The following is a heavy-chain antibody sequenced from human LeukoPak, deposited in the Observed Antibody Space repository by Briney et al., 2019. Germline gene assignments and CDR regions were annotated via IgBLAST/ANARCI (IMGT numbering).Heavy chain of an antibody. CDR2: ISSSGSTI. Sequence: GGSLRLSCAASGFTFSDYYRSWIRQAPGKGLEWVSYISSSGSTIYYADSVKGRFTISRDNAKNSLYLQMNSLRAEDTAVYYCARRYYDSSGYYYFDYWGQGTLVTVSS. J-gene: IGHJ4*02. V-gene: IGHV3-11*01. CDR1: GFTFSDYY. CDR3: ARRYYDSSGYYYFDY. D-gene: IGHD3-22*01.